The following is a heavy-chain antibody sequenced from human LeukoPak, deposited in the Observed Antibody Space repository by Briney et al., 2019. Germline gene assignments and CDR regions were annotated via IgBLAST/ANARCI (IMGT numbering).Heavy chain of an antibody. CDR1: GYTFTSNY. J-gene: IGHJ4*02. Sequence: PVASVKVSCKESGYTFTSNYIHWVRQAPGQGLEWMGMIYPRDGSTSYAQKFQGRVTVTRDTSTSTVHMELSGLRSEDTAVYYCARDQEGFDYWGQGTLVTVSS. CDR2: IYPRDGST. V-gene: IGHV1-46*01. CDR3: ARDQEGFDY.